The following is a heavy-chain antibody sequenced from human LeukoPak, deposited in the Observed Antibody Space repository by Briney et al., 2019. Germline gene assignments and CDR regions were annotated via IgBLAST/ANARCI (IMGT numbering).Heavy chain of an antibody. CDR1: GGTFSSYA. CDR2: IIPILGIA. CDR3: ARELTDYYFDY. Sequence: GASVKVSCKASGGTFSSYAIRWVRQAPGQGLEWMGRIIPILGIANYAQKFQGRVTITADKSTSTAYMELSSLRSEDTAVYYCARELTDYYFDYWGQGTLVTVSS. V-gene: IGHV1-69*04. D-gene: IGHD4/OR15-4a*01. J-gene: IGHJ4*02.